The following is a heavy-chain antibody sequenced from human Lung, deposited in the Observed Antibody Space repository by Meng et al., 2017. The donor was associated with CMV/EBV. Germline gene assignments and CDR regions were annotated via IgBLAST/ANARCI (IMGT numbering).Heavy chain of an antibody. J-gene: IGHJ1*01. D-gene: IGHD7-27*01. CDR2: IKEDGSVK. V-gene: IGHV3-7*01. CDR1: GFTFTNYW. CDR3: AREYWGPEH. Sequence: ESLKISCAASGFTFTNYWMTWVRQAPGKGLEWVANIKEDGSVKHYGDSVKGQFTMSRDNAKNSVYLQMNGLRAEDTAVYYCAREYWGPEHWGQGTLVTVSS.